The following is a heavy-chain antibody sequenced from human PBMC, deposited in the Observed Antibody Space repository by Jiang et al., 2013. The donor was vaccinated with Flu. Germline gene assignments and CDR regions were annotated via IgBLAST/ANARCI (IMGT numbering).Heavy chain of an antibody. V-gene: IGHV4-59*12. CDR1: GDSISTYN. CDR3: ARRGSGWYNFDY. Sequence: GSGLVKPSETLSLTCTVSGDSISTYNWNWIRQAPGKGLEWIAYINSGGSTPYNPYYNPPLKSRVTISLDTSKNQFSLNLSSVTAADTAVYYCARRGSGWYNFDYWGQGTLVTVSS. D-gene: IGHD6-19*01. CDR2: INSGGSTPYNP. J-gene: IGHJ4*02.